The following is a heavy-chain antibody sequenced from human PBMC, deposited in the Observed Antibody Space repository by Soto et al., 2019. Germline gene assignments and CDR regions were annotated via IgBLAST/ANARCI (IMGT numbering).Heavy chain of an antibody. CDR1: GLIFSSYS. CDR2: ISSSGSHA. Sequence: EVQLVESGGGLVKPGGSLRLSCAASGLIFSSYSMNWVRQAPGKGLEWVSCISSSGSHAYYADSVKGRFTISRDNAKESLYLQMNSLRAEDTAVYYCARDRDGYNPVDYWGQGTLVTVSS. J-gene: IGHJ4*02. V-gene: IGHV3-21*01. CDR3: ARDRDGYNPVDY. D-gene: IGHD1-1*01.